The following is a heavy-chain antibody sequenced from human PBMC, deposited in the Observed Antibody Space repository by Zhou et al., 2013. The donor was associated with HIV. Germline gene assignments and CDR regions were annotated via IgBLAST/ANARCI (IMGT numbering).Heavy chain of an antibody. V-gene: IGHV5-51*01. D-gene: IGHD1-26*01. Sequence: EVQLVQSGAEVKKPGESLKISCKGSGYSFTIYWIGWVRQMPGKGLEWMGIIYPGDSDTRYSPSFQGQVTISADKSIRTAYLQWSSLRASDTAMYYCARVAIEIRQYSGTYYFDYWGQGTLVTVSS. J-gene: IGHJ4*02. CDR2: IYPGDSDT. CDR3: ARVAIEIRQYSGTYYFDY. CDR1: GYSFTIYW.